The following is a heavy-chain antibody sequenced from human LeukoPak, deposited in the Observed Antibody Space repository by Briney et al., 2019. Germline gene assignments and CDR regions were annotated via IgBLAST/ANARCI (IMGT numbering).Heavy chain of an antibody. CDR2: ISSSGSTI. J-gene: IGHJ6*03. CDR1: GFTFSSYE. Sequence: PGGSLRLSCAASGFTFSSYEMNWVRQAPGKGLEWVSYISSSGSTIYYADSVKGRFTISRDNAKNSLYLQMNSLRAEDTAVYYCARDRFSDWGDYYYCMDVWGKGTTVSFSS. D-gene: IGHD3-16*01. V-gene: IGHV3-48*03. CDR3: ARDRFSDWGDYYYCMDV.